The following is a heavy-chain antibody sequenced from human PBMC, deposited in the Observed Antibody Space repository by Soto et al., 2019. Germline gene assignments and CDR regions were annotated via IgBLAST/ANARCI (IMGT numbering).Heavy chain of an antibody. J-gene: IGHJ4*02. CDR3: ASVLYDRSGVDH. D-gene: IGHD3-22*01. V-gene: IGHV4-4*02. CDR1: GDSISRSHW. Sequence: QVQLQESGPGLVRPSGALSVTCAVSGDSISRSHWWSWGRQYPGKGLVWIGEISHSGITTYNPSLKSRVTISGDKSKNQLSLKLTSVTDADTAVYYCASVLYDRSGVDHWGQGTLVSVSS. CDR2: ISHSGIT.